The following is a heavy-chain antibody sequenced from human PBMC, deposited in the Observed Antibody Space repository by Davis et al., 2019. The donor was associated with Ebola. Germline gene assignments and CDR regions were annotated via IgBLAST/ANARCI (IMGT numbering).Heavy chain of an antibody. V-gene: IGHV4-61*01. CDR3: ARDRRQSYGAGGIDEYYGMDV. D-gene: IGHD4-17*01. CDR1: GTSVSSSISF. CDR2: VFYTGTT. J-gene: IGHJ6*02. Sequence: PSETLSLTCNVSGTSVSSSISFWSWIRQSPGKGLEWLGYVFYTGTTKYNPSLKSRATMSVDTSKNQFSLKLSSVTAADTAVYYCARDRRQSYGAGGIDEYYGMDVWGQGTTVTVSS.